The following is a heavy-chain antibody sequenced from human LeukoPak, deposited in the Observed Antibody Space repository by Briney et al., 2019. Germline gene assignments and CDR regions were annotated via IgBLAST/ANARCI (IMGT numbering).Heavy chain of an antibody. Sequence: ASVKVSCKASGYTFTGYYMHWVRQAPGQGLEWMGWINPNSGGTNYAQKFQGRVTITADKSTSTAYMELSSLRSEDTAVYYCAGASYYDILTPYKAPFDYWGQGTLVTVSS. V-gene: IGHV1-2*02. CDR1: GYTFTGYY. D-gene: IGHD3-9*01. CDR2: INPNSGGT. CDR3: AGASYYDILTPYKAPFDY. J-gene: IGHJ4*02.